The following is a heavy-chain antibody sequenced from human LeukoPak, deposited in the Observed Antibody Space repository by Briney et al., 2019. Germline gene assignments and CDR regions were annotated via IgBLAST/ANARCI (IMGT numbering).Heavy chain of an antibody. V-gene: IGHV4-34*01. CDR1: GGPFSGYY. D-gene: IGHD1-26*01. Sequence: PSETLSLTCAVYGGPFSGYYWSWIRQSPGKGLEWIGEINQSGSTTYKPSLKGRVTISVDTSNTQFSLKLSSVTAADTAIYYCSRESGAFCPFGYWGQGTLVSVPS. J-gene: IGHJ4*02. CDR3: SRESGAFCPFGY. CDR2: INQSGST.